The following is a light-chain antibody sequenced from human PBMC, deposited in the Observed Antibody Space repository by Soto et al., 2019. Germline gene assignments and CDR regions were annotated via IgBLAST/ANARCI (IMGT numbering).Light chain of an antibody. CDR3: AAWDDSLNGWV. V-gene: IGLV1-44*01. Sequence: QSVLTQPPSASGTPGQRATISCSGSSSNIGSNTVNWYQQLPGTAPKLLIYSNNQRLSGVPDRFSGSKSGTSASLAISGLQSEDEADYYCAAWDDSLNGWVFGGGTKLTVL. CDR2: SNN. J-gene: IGLJ3*02. CDR1: SSNIGSNT.